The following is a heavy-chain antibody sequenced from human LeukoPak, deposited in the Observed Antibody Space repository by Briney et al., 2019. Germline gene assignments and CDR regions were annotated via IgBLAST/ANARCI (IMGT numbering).Heavy chain of an antibody. CDR3: ATDTGDSQLLLSSFNY. Sequence: ASVTVSCKVSGHTLNELSMHWVRQPPGKGLEWMGGFDPEDEDTVYAQKFQGRITMTEDTSTDTAYLELSNLRSDDTAVYFCATDTGDSQLLLSSFNYWGPGTLVTVSS. CDR2: FDPEDEDT. CDR1: GHTLNELS. J-gene: IGHJ4*02. D-gene: IGHD2-21*02. V-gene: IGHV1-24*01.